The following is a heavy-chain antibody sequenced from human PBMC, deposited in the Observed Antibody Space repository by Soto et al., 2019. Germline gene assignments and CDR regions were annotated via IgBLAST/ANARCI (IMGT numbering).Heavy chain of an antibody. CDR3: AIGGSGSYYNPYYFDY. CDR2: IYYSGST. D-gene: IGHD3-10*01. CDR1: GGSISSYY. Sequence: PSETLSLTCTVSGGSISSYYWSWIRQPPGKGLEWIGYIYYSGSTNYNPPLKSRVTISVDTSKNQFSLKLSSVTAADTAVYYCAIGGSGSYYNPYYFDYWGQGTLVTVSS. V-gene: IGHV4-59*01. J-gene: IGHJ4*02.